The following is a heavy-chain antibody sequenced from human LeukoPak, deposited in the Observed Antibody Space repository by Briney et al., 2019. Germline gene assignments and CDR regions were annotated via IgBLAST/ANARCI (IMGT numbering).Heavy chain of an antibody. CDR3: ARHRQAAAGPFDY. CDR2: IYYSGST. D-gene: IGHD6-13*01. Sequence: SSETLSLTCTVSGGSISSSRYYWGWIRQPPGKGLEWIGSIYYSGSTYYNPSLKSRVTISVDTSKNQFSLKLSSVTAADTAVYYCARHRQAAAGPFDYWGQGTLVTVSS. CDR1: GGSISSSRYY. J-gene: IGHJ4*02. V-gene: IGHV4-39*01.